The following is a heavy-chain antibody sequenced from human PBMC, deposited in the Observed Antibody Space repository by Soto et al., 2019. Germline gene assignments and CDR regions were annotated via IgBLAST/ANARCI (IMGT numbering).Heavy chain of an antibody. CDR1: GASISNNGYS. CDR2: RNNRDDT. J-gene: IGHJ5*01. D-gene: IGHD2-15*01. Sequence: QVQLQESGPGLVKPSQTLSLTCTVSGASISNNGYSWSWIRQHPVKGLEWIGSRNNRDDTYYNPSFKSRFPISLDSAKNQFALGLVSVTAADRALYFCARGGSGGKALNWFDSWGQGTLVTVSS. V-gene: IGHV4-31*03. CDR3: ARGGSGGKALNWFDS.